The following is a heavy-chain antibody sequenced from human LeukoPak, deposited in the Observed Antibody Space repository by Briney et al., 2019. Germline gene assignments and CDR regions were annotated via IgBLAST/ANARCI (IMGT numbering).Heavy chain of an antibody. Sequence: ASVKVSXKVSGFTLTELSMHWVRQAPGRGLEWMGGFDPEDGETIYAQKFQGRVTMTEDTSTDTAYMELSSLRSEDTAVHYCATRDYGDNWYFDLWGRGTLVTVSS. J-gene: IGHJ2*01. CDR3: ATRDYGDNWYFDL. CDR2: FDPEDGET. V-gene: IGHV1-24*01. CDR1: GFTLTELS. D-gene: IGHD4-17*01.